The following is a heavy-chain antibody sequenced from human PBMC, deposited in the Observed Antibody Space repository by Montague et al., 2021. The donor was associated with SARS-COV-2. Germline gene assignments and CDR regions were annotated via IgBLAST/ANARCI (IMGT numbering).Heavy chain of an antibody. CDR2: FDNDGDST. D-gene: IGHD5-24*01. J-gene: IGHJ4*02. V-gene: IGHV3-23*01. CDR1: GFPFSGYG. Sequence: SLRLSCAASGFPFSGYGMSWVRQAPGKGLEWVSGFDNDGDSTYYTNPVKGRFTISRDIYKNTLYLQMNSLTAEDTAVYYCAKIVFQGGSNVFDNWGQGTLVTVSS. CDR3: AKIVFQGGSNVFDN.